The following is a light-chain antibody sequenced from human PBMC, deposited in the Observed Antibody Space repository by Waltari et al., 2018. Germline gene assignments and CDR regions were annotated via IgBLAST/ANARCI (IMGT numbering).Light chain of an antibody. V-gene: IGLV2-11*01. J-gene: IGLJ2*01. CDR2: DVT. CDR1: SSDVGGYDS. CDR3: CSYAGSYTHVV. Sequence: QSALTQPRSVSGSPGQSVTISCTGTSSDVGGYDSVSWYQHHPGKAPKLMIWDVTKRPSGVPDRFSGSKSGNTASLTISGLQAEDEADYYCCSYAGSYTHVVFGGGTKLTVL.